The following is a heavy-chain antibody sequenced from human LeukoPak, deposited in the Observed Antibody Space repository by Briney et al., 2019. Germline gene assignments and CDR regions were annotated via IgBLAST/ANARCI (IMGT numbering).Heavy chain of an antibody. D-gene: IGHD1-1*01. V-gene: IGHV3-23*01. CDR3: ARRPPSVSYYLDY. J-gene: IGHJ4*02. CDR1: GFTFSSDA. CDR2: SSGSGSST. Sequence: WGTLTLSCAASGFTFSSDAMSWVRQAPGNGLELVSVSSGSGSSTNYADSVQGRFTISRDNSKNPLYVQMNGLRAEDTAVYYCARRPPSVSYYLDYWGKGTLVTVSS.